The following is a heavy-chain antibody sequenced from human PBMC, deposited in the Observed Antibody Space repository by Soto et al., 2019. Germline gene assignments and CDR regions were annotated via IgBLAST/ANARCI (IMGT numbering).Heavy chain of an antibody. V-gene: IGHV3-23*01. Sequence: EVRLLESGGGLVQPGGSLRLSCAASGFTFSVYAMSWVRQAPGKGLEWVSGISGSGDSTHYADSVKGRFTVSRDNSKSVLYLQTNSLRAEDAAIYDCAKALDGGFTYWGQGTLVTVSS. J-gene: IGHJ4*02. D-gene: IGHD2-15*01. CDR1: GFTFSVYA. CDR3: AKALDGGFTY. CDR2: ISGSGDST.